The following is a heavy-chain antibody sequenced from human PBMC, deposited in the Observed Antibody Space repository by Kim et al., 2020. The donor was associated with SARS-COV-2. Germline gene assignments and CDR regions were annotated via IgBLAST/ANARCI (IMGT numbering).Heavy chain of an antibody. V-gene: IGHV3-48*02. J-gene: IGHJ4*02. CDR2: ISVTDAI. Sequence: GGSLRLSCAASGFTFTTYNMNWVRQAPRKGLEWISYISVTDAIYYADSVKGRFTISRDYAKNSLDLQMNSLRDEDTAVYYCARDWNWGIDVWGQGTLVTVSS. CDR1: GFTFTTYN. CDR3: ARDWNWGIDV. D-gene: IGHD7-27*01.